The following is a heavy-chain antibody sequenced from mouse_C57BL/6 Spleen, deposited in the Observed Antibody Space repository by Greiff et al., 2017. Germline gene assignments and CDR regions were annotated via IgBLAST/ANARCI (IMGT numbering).Heavy chain of an antibody. D-gene: IGHD2-5*01. Sequence: QVHVKQPGAELVKPGASVKMSCKASGYTFTSYWITWVKQRPGQGLEWIGDIYPGSGSTNYNEKFKSKATLTVDTSSSTAYMQLSSLTSEDSAVYYCARGEGYSNFYCFDYWGQGTTLTVSS. CDR2: IYPGSGST. CDR1: GYTFTSYW. J-gene: IGHJ2*01. CDR3: ARGEGYSNFYCFDY. V-gene: IGHV1-55*01.